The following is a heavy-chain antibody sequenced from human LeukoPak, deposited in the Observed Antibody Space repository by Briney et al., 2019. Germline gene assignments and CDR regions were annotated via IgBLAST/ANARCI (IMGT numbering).Heavy chain of an antibody. Sequence: PGGSLRLSCAASGFTFSSYWMHWVRQAPGKGLVWVSRINSDGSSTSCADSVKGRFTISRDNAKNSLYLQMNSLRAEDTAVYYCARGAVAGTGEFLYFDYWGQGTLVTVSS. J-gene: IGHJ4*02. CDR3: ARGAVAGTGEFLYFDY. D-gene: IGHD6-19*01. CDR1: GFTFSSYW. CDR2: INSDGSST. V-gene: IGHV3-74*01.